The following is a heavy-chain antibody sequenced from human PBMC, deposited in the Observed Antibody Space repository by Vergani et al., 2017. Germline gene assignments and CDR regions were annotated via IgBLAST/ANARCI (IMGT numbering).Heavy chain of an antibody. CDR1: GFTFGYYA. CDR2: IRSKAYGQAT. D-gene: IGHD3-10*01. Sequence: EVQLVESGGDLVQPGRSLRLSCTASGFTFGYYAMDWFRQAPGQGLEWVGGIRSKAYGQATIYAASVKGRFTISRDDSKSIAYLQMNNLQTEDTAMYYCVRDQGTMLRGSGALDIWGQGTMVTVSS. J-gene: IGHJ3*02. V-gene: IGHV3-49*03. CDR3: VRDQGTMLRGSGALDI.